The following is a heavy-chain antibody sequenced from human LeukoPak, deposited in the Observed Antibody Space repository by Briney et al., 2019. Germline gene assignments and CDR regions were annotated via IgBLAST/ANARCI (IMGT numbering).Heavy chain of an antibody. J-gene: IGHJ4*02. CDR3: AKELAAAGLDY. Sequence: GGSLRLSCAASGFTFSSYGMHWVRQAPGKGLEWVAVISYDGSNKYYADSVKGRFTISRDNSKNTLYLQMNSLRAEDTAVYYCAKELAAAGLDYWGQGTLVTVSS. D-gene: IGHD6-13*01. CDR1: GFTFSSYG. V-gene: IGHV3-30*18. CDR2: ISYDGSNK.